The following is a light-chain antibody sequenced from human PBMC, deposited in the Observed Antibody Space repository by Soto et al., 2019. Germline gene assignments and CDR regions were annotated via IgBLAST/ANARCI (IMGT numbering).Light chain of an antibody. CDR3: SSYTTTNSYV. J-gene: IGLJ1*01. V-gene: IGLV2-14*01. CDR2: EVS. CDR1: SSDVGGYNY. Sequence: QSVLTQPASVSGTPGQSITISCTGNSSDVGGYNYVSWYQHHPGKAPKLLIYEVSNRPSGVSNRFSGSKSGNTASLTISWLQSEDEADYYCSSYTTTNSYVFGTGTKLTVL.